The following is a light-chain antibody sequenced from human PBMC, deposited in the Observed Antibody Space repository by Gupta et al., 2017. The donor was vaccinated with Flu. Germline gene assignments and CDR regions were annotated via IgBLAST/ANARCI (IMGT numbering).Light chain of an antibody. CDR3: QQEQNSPVN. J-gene: IGKJ3*01. CDR2: AAS. CDR1: ETVSSTY. V-gene: IGKV3-20*01. Sequence: PGERATLSCRASETVSSTYLAWYQQKVGQAPRLLIYAASSRATGIPDRFSGSGSGTDFTLTISRREPEDSAVYYCQQEQNSPVNFGPGTKVDIK.